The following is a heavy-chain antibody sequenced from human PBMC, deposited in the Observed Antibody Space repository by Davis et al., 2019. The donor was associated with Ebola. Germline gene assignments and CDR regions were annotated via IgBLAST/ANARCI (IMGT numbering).Heavy chain of an antibody. V-gene: IGHV3-7*01. CDR2: IKQDGSEK. Sequence: GGSLRLSCAASGFTFSSYWMSWVRQAPGKGLEWVANIKQDGSEKYYVDSVKGRFTISRDNSKNSLYLQMNSLRAEDTAVYYCAGPAVVVAASGYWGQGTLVTVSS. CDR1: GFTFSSYW. CDR3: AGPAVVVAASGY. J-gene: IGHJ4*02. D-gene: IGHD2-15*01.